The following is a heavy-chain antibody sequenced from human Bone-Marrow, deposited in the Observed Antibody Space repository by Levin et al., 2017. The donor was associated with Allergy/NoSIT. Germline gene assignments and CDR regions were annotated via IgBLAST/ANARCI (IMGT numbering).Heavy chain of an antibody. Sequence: ASETLSLTCTVSGGSISSYYWSWIRQPPGKGLEWIGYIYYSGSTNYNPSLKSRVTISVDTSKNQFSLKLSSVTAADTAVYYCARHTRSSWMVDNWFDPWGQGTLVTVSS. CDR3: ARHTRSSWMVDNWFDP. J-gene: IGHJ5*02. D-gene: IGHD6-13*01. CDR2: IYYSGST. CDR1: GGSISSYY. V-gene: IGHV4-59*08.